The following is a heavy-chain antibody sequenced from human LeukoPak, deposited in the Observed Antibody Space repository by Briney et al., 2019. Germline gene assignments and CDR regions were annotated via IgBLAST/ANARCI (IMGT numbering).Heavy chain of an antibody. CDR1: GFTFSSYA. J-gene: IGHJ4*02. CDR3: AKGYCSSTSCYTDY. D-gene: IGHD2-2*02. V-gene: IGHV3-23*01. CDR2: ISGSGGST. Sequence: GGSLRLSCAASGFTFSSYAMSWVRQAPRKGLEWVSAISGSGGSTYYADSVKGRFTISRDNSKNTLYLQMNSLRAEDTAVYYCAKGYCSSTSCYTDYWGQGTLVTVSS.